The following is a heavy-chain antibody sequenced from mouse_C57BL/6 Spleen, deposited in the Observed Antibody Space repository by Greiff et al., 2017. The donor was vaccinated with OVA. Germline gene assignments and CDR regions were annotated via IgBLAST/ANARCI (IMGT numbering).Heavy chain of an antibody. V-gene: IGHV5-9*01. CDR3: ARHPLYYYGSSSPFDY. Sequence: EVQVVESGGGLVKPGGSLKLSCAASGFTFSSYTMSWVRQTPEKRLEWVATISGGGGNTYYPDSVKGRFTISRDNAKNTLYLQMSSLRSEDTALYYCARHPLYYYGSSSPFDYWGQGTTLTVSS. CDR1: GFTFSSYT. CDR2: ISGGGGNT. J-gene: IGHJ2*01. D-gene: IGHD1-1*01.